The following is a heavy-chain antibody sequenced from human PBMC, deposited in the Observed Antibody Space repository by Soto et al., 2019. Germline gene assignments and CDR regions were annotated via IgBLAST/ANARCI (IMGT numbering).Heavy chain of an antibody. V-gene: IGHV1-18*04. D-gene: IGHD1-1*01. CDR2: ISAYNGNT. J-gene: IGHJ4*02. CDR3: ASGPPGRVRPDY. CDR1: GYTFPSGG. Sequence: GDSVRVSCPASGYTFPSGGISWVRQAPGQGLEWMGWISAYNGNTNYAQKLQGRVTMTTDTSTSTAYMELRSLRSDDTAVYYCASGPPGRVRPDYWGQGTLVTVSS.